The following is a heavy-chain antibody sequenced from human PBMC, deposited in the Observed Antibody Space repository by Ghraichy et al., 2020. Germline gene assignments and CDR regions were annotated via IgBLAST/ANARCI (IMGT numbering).Heavy chain of an antibody. CDR3: ARGLVNDFWSGYYASTWFDP. CDR1: GGSISSYY. CDR2: IYYSGST. J-gene: IGHJ5*02. D-gene: IGHD3-3*01. Sequence: SETLSLTCTVSGGSISSYYWSWIRQPPGKGLEWIGYIYYSGSTNYNPSLKSRVTISVDTSKNQFSLKLSSVTAADTAVYYCARGLVNDFWSGYYASTWFDPWGQGTLVTVSS. V-gene: IGHV4-59*01.